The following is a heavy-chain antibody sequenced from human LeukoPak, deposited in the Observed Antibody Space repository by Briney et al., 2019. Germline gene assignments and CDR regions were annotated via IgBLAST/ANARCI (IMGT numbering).Heavy chain of an antibody. J-gene: IGHJ4*02. D-gene: IGHD3-9*01. CDR2: IRYDGSNK. CDR1: GFTFSSYG. CDR3: AKGHYYNILTGYSVRRGLDY. Sequence: GRSLRLSCAASGFTFSSYGMHWVRQAPGKGLEWVAFIRYDGSNKYHADSVKGRFTISRDNSKNTLYLQMNSLRAEDTAVYYCAKGHYYNILTGYSVRRGLDYWGQGTLVTVSS. V-gene: IGHV3-30*02.